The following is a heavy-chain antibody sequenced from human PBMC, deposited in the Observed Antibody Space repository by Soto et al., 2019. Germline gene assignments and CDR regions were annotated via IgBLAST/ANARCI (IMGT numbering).Heavy chain of an antibody. V-gene: IGHV4-34*01. CDR2: INHSGST. CDR1: GGSFSGYY. CDR3: ARDKITGLFDY. D-gene: IGHD2-8*02. Sequence: SETLSLTCAVYGGSFSGYYWTWIRQPPGTGLEWIGEINHSGSTNYNPSLKSRVTIPVDTSKNQFSLKLTSVTAADTAVYYCARDKITGLFDYWGQGTLVTVSS. J-gene: IGHJ4*02.